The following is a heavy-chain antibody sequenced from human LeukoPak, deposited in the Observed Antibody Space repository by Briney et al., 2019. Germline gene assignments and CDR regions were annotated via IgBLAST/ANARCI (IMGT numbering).Heavy chain of an antibody. CDR2: INHSGST. CDR1: GGSFSGYY. J-gene: IGHJ4*02. Sequence: SETLSLTCVVYGGSFSGYYWSWIRQPPGKGLEWIGEINHSGSTNYNPSLKSRVTISLDTSKNQFSLKLSSVTAADTAAYYCARGLGGYWGQGTLVTVSS. CDR3: ARGLGGY. V-gene: IGHV4-34*01.